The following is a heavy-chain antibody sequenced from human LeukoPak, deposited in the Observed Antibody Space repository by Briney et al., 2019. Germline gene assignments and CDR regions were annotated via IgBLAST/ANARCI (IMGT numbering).Heavy chain of an antibody. V-gene: IGHV3-7*03. Sequence: GGSLRLSCAASGFTFSSYWMSWVRQAPGKGLEWVANIKQDGSEKYYVDSVKGRFTISRDNAKNSLYLQMNSLRAEDTAVYYCARGRLYYDILTGCGTFDYWGQGTLVTVSS. CDR2: IKQDGSEK. D-gene: IGHD3-9*01. J-gene: IGHJ4*02. CDR3: ARGRLYYDILTGCGTFDY. CDR1: GFTFSSYW.